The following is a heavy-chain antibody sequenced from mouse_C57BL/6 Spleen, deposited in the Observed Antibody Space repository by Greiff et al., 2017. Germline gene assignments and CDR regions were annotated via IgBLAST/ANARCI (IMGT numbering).Heavy chain of an antibody. CDR2: INPSNGGT. CDR3: ARSLTGTYYFDY. D-gene: IGHD4-1*01. V-gene: IGHV1-53*01. J-gene: IGHJ2*01. CDR1: GYTFTSYW. Sequence: QVQLQQPGTELVKPGASVKLSCKASGYTFTSYWMPWVKQRPGQGLEWIGNINPSNGGTNYNEKFKSKATLTVDKSSSTAYMQLSSLTSEDSAVNYCARSLTGTYYFDYWGQGTTLTVSS.